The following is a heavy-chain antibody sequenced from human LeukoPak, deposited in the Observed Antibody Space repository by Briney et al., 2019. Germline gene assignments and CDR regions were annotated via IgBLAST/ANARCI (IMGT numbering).Heavy chain of an antibody. CDR2: IKEDGSEK. J-gene: IGHJ5*02. D-gene: IGHD3-10*01. V-gene: IGHV3-7*01. CDR3: ARVGLGVGSGRKASGFDP. Sequence: GGSLRLSCAASGFTFSGYWMNWVRQAPGKGLEWVASIKEDGSEKDYVDSVKGRFTISRDNAKNSLYLQMNSLRAEDTAVYYCARVGLGVGSGRKASGFDPWGQGTLVTVSS. CDR1: GFTFSGYW.